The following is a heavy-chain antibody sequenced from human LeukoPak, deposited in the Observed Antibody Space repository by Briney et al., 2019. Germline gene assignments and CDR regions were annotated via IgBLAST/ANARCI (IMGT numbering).Heavy chain of an antibody. CDR2: IYYSGST. Sequence: PSETLSLTCTVSGGSIRSGGYYRSWILQHPGKGLEWIGNIYYSGSTSYNPSLKSRVTISVDTSKNQFSLKLNSVTAADTAVYYCARGASNYGSFWFDPWGQGTLVTVSS. CDR1: GGSIRSGGYY. CDR3: ARGASNYGSFWFDP. V-gene: IGHV4-31*03. D-gene: IGHD4-11*01. J-gene: IGHJ5*02.